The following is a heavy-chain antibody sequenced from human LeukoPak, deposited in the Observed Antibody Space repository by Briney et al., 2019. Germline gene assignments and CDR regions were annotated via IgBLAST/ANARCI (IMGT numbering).Heavy chain of an antibody. J-gene: IGHJ4*02. CDR3: ARVEGGWGSPLDY. V-gene: IGHV1-2*02. Sequence: GASVKVSCKASGYTFTGYYIHWVRQAPGQGLEWLGWINPNSGGTNYAQKFQGRVTMTRDTSISTAYMELSRLRSDDTAVYYCARVEGGWGSPLDYWGQGTLVTVSS. D-gene: IGHD3-16*01. CDR2: INPNSGGT. CDR1: GYTFTGYY.